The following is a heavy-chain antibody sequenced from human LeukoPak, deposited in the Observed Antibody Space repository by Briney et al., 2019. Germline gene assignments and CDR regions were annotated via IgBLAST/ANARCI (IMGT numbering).Heavy chain of an antibody. CDR3: AELGITMIGGV. CDR2: INTISSYI. CDR1: GFTFSSYS. V-gene: IGHV3-21*01. Sequence: GGSLRLSCAASGFTFSSYSMIWVRQAPGKGLEWVSSINTISSYIYYADSMKGRFTISRDNAKNSLFLQMNSLRAEDTAVYYCAELGITMIGGVWGKGTTVTISS. D-gene: IGHD3-10*02. J-gene: IGHJ6*04.